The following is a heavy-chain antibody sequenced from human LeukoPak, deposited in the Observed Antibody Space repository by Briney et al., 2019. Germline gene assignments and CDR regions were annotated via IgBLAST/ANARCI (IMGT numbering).Heavy chain of an antibody. CDR3: ARDLDGYCGGGSCPYGMDV. CDR2: KNQNGSEI. V-gene: IGHV3-7*01. CDR1: GFTFSSYW. D-gene: IGHD2-15*01. J-gene: IGHJ6*02. Sequence: HAGGSLRLSCAASGFTFSSYWMSWVRQAPGKGLEWVANKNQNGSEIYYVDSVKGRFTISRDNAKNSLYLQMNSLRAEDTAVYYCARDLDGYCGGGSCPYGMDVWGQGTTVTVSS.